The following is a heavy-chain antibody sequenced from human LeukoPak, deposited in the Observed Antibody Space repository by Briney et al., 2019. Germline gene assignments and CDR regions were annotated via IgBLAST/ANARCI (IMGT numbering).Heavy chain of an antibody. CDR2: INSDGSST. CDR1: GFTFSSYW. Sequence: GGSLRLSCAASGFTFSSYWMHWVRQAPGKGLVWVSRINSDGSSTSYADSVKGRFTISRDNAKNTLYLQMNSLRAEDTAVYYCAREFHYYGSSGYPYYYYYMDVWGKGTTVTISS. CDR3: AREFHYYGSSGYPYYYYYMDV. V-gene: IGHV3-74*01. J-gene: IGHJ6*03. D-gene: IGHD3-22*01.